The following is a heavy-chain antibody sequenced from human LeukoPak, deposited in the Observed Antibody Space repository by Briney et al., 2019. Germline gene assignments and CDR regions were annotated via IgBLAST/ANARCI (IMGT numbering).Heavy chain of an antibody. Sequence: SETLSLTCAVYGGSFSGYYWSWIRQPPGKGLEWIGEINHSGSTNYNPSLKSRVTISVDTSKNQFSLKLSSVTAADTAVYYCARRVYYYGSGSYSDYYYYMDVWGKGTTVTVSS. V-gene: IGHV4-34*01. J-gene: IGHJ6*03. CDR2: INHSGST. CDR3: ARRVYYYGSGSYSDYYYYMDV. CDR1: GGSFSGYY. D-gene: IGHD3-10*01.